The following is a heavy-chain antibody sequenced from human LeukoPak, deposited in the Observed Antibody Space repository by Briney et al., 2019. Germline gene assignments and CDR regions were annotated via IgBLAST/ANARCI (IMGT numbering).Heavy chain of an antibody. Sequence: PGGSLRLSCAASGFTFSSYSMNWVRQAPGKGLEWVSSISSSSSYIYYADSVKGRFTISRDNAKNSLYLQMNSLRAEDTAVYYCARDYYDSSGYYYDPFNAFDYWGQGTLVTVSS. CDR2: ISSSSSYI. J-gene: IGHJ4*02. D-gene: IGHD3-22*01. V-gene: IGHV3-21*01. CDR1: GFTFSSYS. CDR3: ARDYYDSSGYYYDPFNAFDY.